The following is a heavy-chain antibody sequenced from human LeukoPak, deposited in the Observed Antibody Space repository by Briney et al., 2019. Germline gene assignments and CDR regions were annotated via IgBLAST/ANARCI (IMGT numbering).Heavy chain of an antibody. CDR2: ISDSGDYT. CDR3: AKDTSIGKYCTSGVCSPFDY. Sequence: PGGSLRLSCAGSGFTFSSYAMSWVRQAPGKGLEWVSAISDSGDYTYYADSVKGRFTISRDNSKNTLYLHVNSLRAGDTAVYYCAKDTSIGKYCTSGVCSPFDYWGQGTLVTVSS. J-gene: IGHJ4*02. D-gene: IGHD2-8*01. CDR1: GFTFSSYA. V-gene: IGHV3-23*01.